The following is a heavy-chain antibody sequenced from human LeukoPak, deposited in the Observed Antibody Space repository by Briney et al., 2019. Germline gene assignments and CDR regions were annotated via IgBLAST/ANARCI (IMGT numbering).Heavy chain of an antibody. CDR3: ARDLSGSRTHFDY. V-gene: IGHV4-39*07. Sequence: SETLSLTCTVSGGSISSSSYYWGWIRQPPGKGLEWIGSIYYSGSTYYNPSLKSRVTISVDTSKNQFSLKLSSVTAADTAVYYCARDLSGSRTHFDYWGQGTLVTVSS. CDR2: IYYSGST. D-gene: IGHD1-26*01. J-gene: IGHJ4*02. CDR1: GGSISSSSYY.